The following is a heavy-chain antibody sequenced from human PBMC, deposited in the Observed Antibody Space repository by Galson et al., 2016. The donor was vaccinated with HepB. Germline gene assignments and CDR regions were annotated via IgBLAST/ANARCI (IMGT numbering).Heavy chain of an antibody. Sequence: TCTVSGGSISSSGYCWGWIRQPPGKGLEWIGSLCYTGSAYYTPSLKSRVTISVDTSKNKFSLKLNSVTAADTAVFYCARLLGGSSWMGNWFDPWGQGTLVTVSS. J-gene: IGHJ5*02. V-gene: IGHV4-39*01. D-gene: IGHD6-13*01. CDR3: ARLLGGSSWMGNWFDP. CDR1: GGSISSSGYC. CDR2: LCYTGSA.